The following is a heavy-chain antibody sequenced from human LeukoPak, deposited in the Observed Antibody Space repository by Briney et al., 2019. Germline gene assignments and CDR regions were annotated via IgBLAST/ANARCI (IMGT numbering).Heavy chain of an antibody. V-gene: IGHV1-69*02. CDR1: GGTFSSYT. CDR3: ARALGYYDSSGYYLSIPFDY. Sequence: ASVKVSCXASGGTFSSYTISWVRQAPGQGLEWMGRIIPILGIANYAQKFQGRVTMTTDTSTSTTYMELSSLRSEDTAVYYCARALGYYDSSGYYLSIPFDYWGQGTLVTVSS. CDR2: IIPILGIA. J-gene: IGHJ4*02. D-gene: IGHD3-22*01.